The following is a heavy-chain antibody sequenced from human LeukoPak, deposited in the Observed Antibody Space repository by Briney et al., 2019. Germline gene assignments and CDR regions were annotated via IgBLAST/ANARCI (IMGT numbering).Heavy chain of an antibody. V-gene: IGHV4-39*01. D-gene: IGHD3/OR15-3a*01. Sequence: SETLSLTCTVSGVSISSSNSYWGWIRQPPGKGLEWIASIYYTGNTYDNASLKSRVTLSIDTSKHQISLRLTSVTATDTAMYYCARQTGSGLFTLPGGQGTLVTVSS. CDR2: IYYTGNT. J-gene: IGHJ4*02. CDR3: ARQTGSGLFTLP. CDR1: GVSISSSNSY.